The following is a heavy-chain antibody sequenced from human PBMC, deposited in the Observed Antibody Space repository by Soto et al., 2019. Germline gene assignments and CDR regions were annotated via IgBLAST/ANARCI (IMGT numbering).Heavy chain of an antibody. J-gene: IGHJ5*02. D-gene: IGHD3-3*01. Sequence: QVQLQQWGAGLLKPSETLSLTCAVYGGSFSGYYWSWIRQPPGKGLEWIGGINTSGSTNYNPSLKRQVTVTVSVSTNQFSLNLSSVTAADAAVYLCARGRKIYGQFRGWFDPWGQGTLVTVSS. V-gene: IGHV4-34*01. CDR3: ARGRKIYGQFRGWFDP. CDR2: INTSGST. CDR1: GGSFSGYY.